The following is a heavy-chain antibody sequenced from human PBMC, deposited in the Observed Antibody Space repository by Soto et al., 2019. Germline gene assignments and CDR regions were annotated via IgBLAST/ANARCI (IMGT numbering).Heavy chain of an antibody. CDR1: EFTFSSYW. J-gene: IGHJ6*02. D-gene: IGHD3-10*01. Sequence: EVQLVESGGGLVRPGGSLRLSCVASEFTFSSYWMHWVRQVPGKRLVWVSRLNEDGSFTTYADSVKGRFTISRDNAKKTLYLQMNSLRAEDTAVYYCARDLSGRADVWGQGTTVTVSS. CDR2: LNEDGSFT. CDR3: ARDLSGRADV. V-gene: IGHV3-74*01.